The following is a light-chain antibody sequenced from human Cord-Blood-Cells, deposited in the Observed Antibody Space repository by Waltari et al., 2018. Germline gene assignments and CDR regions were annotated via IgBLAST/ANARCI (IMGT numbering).Light chain of an antibody. CDR3: CSYAGSSTFVV. V-gene: IGLV2-23*03. Sequence: QSALTQPASVSGSPGQSITIFCTGTSSDVGRYTLVSWYQQHPGKAPKLMIYEGSKRPSGVSNRFSGSKSGNTASLTISGLQAEDEADYYCCSYAGSSTFVVFGGGTKLTVL. J-gene: IGLJ2*01. CDR1: SSDVGRYTL. CDR2: EGS.